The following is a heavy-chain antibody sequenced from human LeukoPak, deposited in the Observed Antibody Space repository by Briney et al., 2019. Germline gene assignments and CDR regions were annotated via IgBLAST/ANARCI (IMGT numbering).Heavy chain of an antibody. V-gene: IGHV4-34*01. Sequence: SETLSLTCAVYGGSFSGYYWSWIRQPPGKGLEWIGEINHSGSTNYNPSLKSRVHISVDTSKNQFSLKLSSVTAADTAVYYCAREKGRSSSPLIRRFLGWFDPWGQGTLVTVSS. CDR2: INHSGST. D-gene: IGHD6-6*01. CDR3: AREKGRSSSPLIRRFLGWFDP. CDR1: GGSFSGYY. J-gene: IGHJ5*02.